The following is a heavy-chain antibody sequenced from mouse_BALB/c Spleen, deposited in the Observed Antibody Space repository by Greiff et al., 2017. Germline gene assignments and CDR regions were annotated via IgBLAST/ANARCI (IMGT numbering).Heavy chain of an antibody. CDR3: ARMGDY. CDR1: GFTFSSFG. J-gene: IGHJ4*01. CDR2: ISSGSSTI. Sequence: EVQLVESGGGLVQPGGSRKLSCAASGFTFSSFGMHWVRQAPEKGLEWVAYISSGSSTIYYADTVKGRFTISRDNPKNTLFLQMTSLRSEDTAMYYCARMGDYWGQGTSVTVSS. V-gene: IGHV5-17*02.